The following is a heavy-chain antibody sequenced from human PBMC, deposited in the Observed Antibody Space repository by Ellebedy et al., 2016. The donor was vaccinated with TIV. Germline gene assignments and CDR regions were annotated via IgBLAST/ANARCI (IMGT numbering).Heavy chain of an antibody. CDR3: ARSPATGTVDY. Sequence: GESLKISCAASRFTFSDYWMSWVRQAPGKGLEWVANINQGGSETYYVDSVKGRFTMSRDNAKNSLYLQLNSLRVEDTAVYFCARSPATGTVDYWGQGALVIVSS. V-gene: IGHV3-7*01. CDR1: RFTFSDYW. J-gene: IGHJ4*02. CDR2: INQGGSET. D-gene: IGHD1-1*01.